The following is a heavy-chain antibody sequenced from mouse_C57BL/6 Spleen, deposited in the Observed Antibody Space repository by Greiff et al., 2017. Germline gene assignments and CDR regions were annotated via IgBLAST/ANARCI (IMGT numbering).Heavy chain of an antibody. Sequence: DVQLVESGGGLVKPGGSLKLSCAASGFTFSDYGMHWVRQAPEKGLEWVAYISSGSSTIYYADTVKGRFTISRDNAKNTLYLQMNSLRSEDTAMYYCARKNGWGALDDWGQGTTLTVSS. V-gene: IGHV5-17*01. CDR2: ISSGSSTI. CDR3: ARKNGWGALDD. J-gene: IGHJ2*01. D-gene: IGHD1-2*01. CDR1: GFTFSDYG.